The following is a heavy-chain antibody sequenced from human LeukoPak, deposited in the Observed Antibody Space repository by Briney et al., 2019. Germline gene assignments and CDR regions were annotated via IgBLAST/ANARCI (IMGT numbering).Heavy chain of an antibody. V-gene: IGHV3-74*01. D-gene: IGHD3-10*01. Sequence: GGSLRLSCAASGFTFSSYWMHWVRHAPGKGLVWVSRINSDGSSTSYADSVKGRFTISRDNAKNTLYLQMNSLRAEDTAVYYCASLGGSSGSSDYWGQGTLVTVSS. CDR3: ASLGGSSGSSDY. CDR1: GFTFSSYW. J-gene: IGHJ4*02. CDR2: INSDGSST.